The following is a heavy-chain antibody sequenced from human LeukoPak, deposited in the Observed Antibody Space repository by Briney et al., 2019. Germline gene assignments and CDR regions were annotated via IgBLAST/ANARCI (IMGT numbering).Heavy chain of an antibody. J-gene: IGHJ4*02. CDR3: AKDPPRRIVGATWPDNFDY. V-gene: IGHV3-30*18. CDR2: ISYDGSNK. CDR1: GFTFSSYG. Sequence: PGGSLRLSCAASGFTFSSYGMHWVRQAPGKGLEWVAVISYDGSNKYYADSVKGRFTISRDNAKNSLYLQMNSLRAEDTAVYYCAKDPPRRIVGATWPDNFDYWGQGTLVTVSS. D-gene: IGHD1-26*01.